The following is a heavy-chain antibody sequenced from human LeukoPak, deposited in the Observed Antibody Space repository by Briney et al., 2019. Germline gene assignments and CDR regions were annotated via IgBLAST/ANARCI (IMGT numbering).Heavy chain of an antibody. J-gene: IGHJ5*02. CDR3: ARASKPSYGSGSYDWFDP. Sequence: PGGSLRLSCAASGFTFSSYGMHWVRQAPGKGLEWVAVIWYDGSNKYYADSVKGRFTISRDNSKNTLYLQMNSLRAEDTAVYYCARASKPSYGSGSYDWFDPWGQGTLVTVSS. D-gene: IGHD3-10*01. CDR1: GFTFSSYG. CDR2: IWYDGSNK. V-gene: IGHV3-33*01.